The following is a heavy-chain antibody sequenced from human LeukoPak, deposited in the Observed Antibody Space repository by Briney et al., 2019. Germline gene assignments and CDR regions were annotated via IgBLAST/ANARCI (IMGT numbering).Heavy chain of an antibody. CDR1: GFTFSSYA. Sequence: PGGSLRLSCAASGFTFSSYAMSWVRQAPGKGLEWVSALSGSGGNTYYADSVKARFTISRDNSKNTLYLQMNSLRADDTAVYYCAKLSSSWYGYYFDYWGQGTLVTVSS. CDR2: LSGSGGNT. J-gene: IGHJ4*02. CDR3: AKLSSSWYGYYFDY. D-gene: IGHD6-13*01. V-gene: IGHV3-23*01.